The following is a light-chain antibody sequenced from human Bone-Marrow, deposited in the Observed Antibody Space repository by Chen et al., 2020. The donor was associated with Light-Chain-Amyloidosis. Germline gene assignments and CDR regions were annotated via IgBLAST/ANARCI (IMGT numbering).Light chain of an antibody. J-gene: IGLJ1*01. Sequence: QSALTQPASVSGSPGQSITISCTGTNSDVGRNNLVSWYQHHPGKAPKVTIYEGSKRPSGVSNRFSGSKSGTTASLTISGLQTEDEADYYCCSYAGGYTYVVGTGTKVTVL. CDR1: NSDVGRNNL. CDR3: CSYAGGYTYV. CDR2: EGS. V-gene: IGLV2-23*01.